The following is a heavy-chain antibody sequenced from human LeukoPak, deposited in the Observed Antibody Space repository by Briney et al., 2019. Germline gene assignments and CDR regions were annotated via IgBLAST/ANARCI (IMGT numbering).Heavy chain of an antibody. CDR3: ARRESRFRKDPRLDC. CDR2: ISCDGTNE. D-gene: IGHD1-14*01. CDR1: GCPFNSYI. Sequence: GVSLRLPCPAPGCPFNSYIVHWARHAPGRGVEGVAAISCDGTNEYYADSGRGRFTISTDNAKTTLYLQMNSLNAEDTAVYYCARRESRFRKDPRLDCWGPGTLVTVSS. V-gene: IGHV3-30-3*01. J-gene: IGHJ4*02.